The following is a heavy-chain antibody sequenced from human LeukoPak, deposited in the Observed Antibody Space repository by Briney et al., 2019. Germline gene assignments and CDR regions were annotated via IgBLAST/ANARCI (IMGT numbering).Heavy chain of an antibody. J-gene: IGHJ5*02. Sequence: PSETLSLTCTVSGGSISSSPYSWGWIRQPPGKGLEWIGTISYSGSTYYNPSLKSRVTTSVDMSKNQFSLKLSSVTAADTAVYYCARRSSSWKNWFDPWGQGTLVTVSS. CDR3: ARRSSSWKNWFDP. V-gene: IGHV4-39*07. D-gene: IGHD6-13*01. CDR1: GGSISSSPYS. CDR2: ISYSGST.